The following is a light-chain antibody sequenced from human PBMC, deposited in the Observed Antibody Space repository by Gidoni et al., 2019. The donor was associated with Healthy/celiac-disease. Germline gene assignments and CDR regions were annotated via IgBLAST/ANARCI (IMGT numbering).Light chain of an antibody. CDR1: KLGDKY. CDR2: QDS. V-gene: IGLV3-1*01. Sequence: SYELPQPPSVSLSPGQTASITCSGDKLGDKYACWYQQKPGQSPVLVIYQDSKRPSGIPERFSGSNAGNTATLTISGTQAMDEADYYCKAWDSSTVVFGGGTKLTVL. CDR3: KAWDSSTVV. J-gene: IGLJ2*01.